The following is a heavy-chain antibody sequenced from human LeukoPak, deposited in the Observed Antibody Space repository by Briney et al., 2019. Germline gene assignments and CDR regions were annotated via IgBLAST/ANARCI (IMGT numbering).Heavy chain of an antibody. V-gene: IGHV3-74*01. J-gene: IGHJ4*02. Sequence: GGSLRLSCAASGFSISTYWIHWVRQAPGKGLVWVSRINPDGSTTYYADSVKGRFTISRDNSKNTLYLQMNSLRAEDTAVYYCAKDQTPYYWGQGTLVTVSS. CDR1: GFSISTYW. CDR2: INPDGSTT. CDR3: AKDQTPYY.